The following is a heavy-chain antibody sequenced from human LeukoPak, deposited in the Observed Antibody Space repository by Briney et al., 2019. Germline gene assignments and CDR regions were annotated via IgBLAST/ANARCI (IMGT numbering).Heavy chain of an antibody. Sequence: ASVKVSCKASGYTFTDYFMNWVRQAPGQGLEWLGLITPSGGSTWYAQKFQGRVTMTRDMSTSTDYMELSSLRSEDTAVYYCARDNSVGDYAWWFDPWGQGTLVTVSS. D-gene: IGHD1-26*01. CDR1: GYTFTDYF. V-gene: IGHV1-46*01. CDR2: ITPSGGST. J-gene: IGHJ5*02. CDR3: ARDNSVGDYAWWFDP.